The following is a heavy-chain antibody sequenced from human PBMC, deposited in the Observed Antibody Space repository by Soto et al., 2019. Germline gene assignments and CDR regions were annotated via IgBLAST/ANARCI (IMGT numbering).Heavy chain of an antibody. Sequence: PGGSLRLSCAASGFTFSSYGMHWVRQAPGKGLEWVAVISYDGSNKYYADSVKGRFTISRDNSKNTLYLQMNSLRAEDTAVYYCAKDRGMVRGVIPQPFDYWGQGTLVTVSS. CDR3: AKDRGMVRGVIPQPFDY. V-gene: IGHV3-30*18. D-gene: IGHD3-10*01. J-gene: IGHJ4*02. CDR1: GFTFSSYG. CDR2: ISYDGSNK.